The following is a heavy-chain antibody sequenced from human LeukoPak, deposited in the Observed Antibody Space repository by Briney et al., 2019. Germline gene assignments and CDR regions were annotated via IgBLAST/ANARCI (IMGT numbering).Heavy chain of an antibody. J-gene: IGHJ4*02. V-gene: IGHV3-48*01. CDR2: ISSSSSTI. Sequence: GESLKISCAASGFTFSSYSMNWVRQAPGKGLEWVSYISSSSSTIYYADSVKGRFTISRDNAKNSLYLQMNSLRAEDTAVYYCARYSSHWSFDSWGQGTLVTVSS. D-gene: IGHD6-19*01. CDR3: ARYSSHWSFDS. CDR1: GFTFSSYS.